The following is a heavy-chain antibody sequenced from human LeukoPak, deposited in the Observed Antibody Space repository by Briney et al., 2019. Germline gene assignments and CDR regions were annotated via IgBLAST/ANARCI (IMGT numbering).Heavy chain of an antibody. CDR1: GDFTSAYY. V-gene: IGHV4-59*12. J-gene: IGHJ6*03. CDR2: IYHSGST. Sequence: SETLSLTCTVSGDFTSAYYWSWIRQPPGKGLEWIGYIYHSGSTYYNPSLKSRVTISVDRSKNQFSLKLSSVTAADTAVYYCARRKDDFWSGYVYYYYMDVWGKGTTVTVSS. D-gene: IGHD3-3*01. CDR3: ARRKDDFWSGYVYYYYMDV.